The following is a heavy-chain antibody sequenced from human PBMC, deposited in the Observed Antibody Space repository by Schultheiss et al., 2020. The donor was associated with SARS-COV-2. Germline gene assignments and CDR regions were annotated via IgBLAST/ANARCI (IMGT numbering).Heavy chain of an antibody. J-gene: IGHJ3*02. D-gene: IGHD2-8*01. V-gene: IGHV3-11*01. CDR2: ISSSGSTI. Sequence: GGSLRLSCAASGFTFSDYYMSWIRQAPGKGLEWVSYISSSGSTIYYADSVKGRFTISRDNSKNTLYLQMNSLKTEDTAVYYCTTGAFRSYCTNGVCYAKADAFDIWGQGTMVTVSS. CDR1: GFTFSDYY. CDR3: TTGAFRSYCTNGVCYAKADAFDI.